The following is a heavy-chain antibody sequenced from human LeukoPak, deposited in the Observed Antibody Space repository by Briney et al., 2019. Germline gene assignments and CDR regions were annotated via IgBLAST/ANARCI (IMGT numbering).Heavy chain of an antibody. CDR3: TRWDTTMVPAFDI. V-gene: IGHV3-73*01. CDR1: GFAFSGSA. CDR2: IRTEANSYAT. Sequence: GGSLTLSCAASGFAFSGSAMHWVRQASGKGLEWLGRIRTEANSYATAYAASVKGRFTISRDDSKNTAYLQMDSLKTEDTAVYYCTRWDTTMVPAFDIWGQGTMVTVSS. D-gene: IGHD5-18*01. J-gene: IGHJ3*02.